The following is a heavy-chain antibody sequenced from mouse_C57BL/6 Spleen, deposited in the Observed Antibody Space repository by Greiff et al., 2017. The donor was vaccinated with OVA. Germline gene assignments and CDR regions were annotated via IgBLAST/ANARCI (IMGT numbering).Heavy chain of an antibody. J-gene: IGHJ3*01. D-gene: IGHD1-1*01. CDR3: TTSNYYGSSSAWFAY. CDR1: GFNIKDYY. CDR2: IDPEDGDT. V-gene: IGHV14-1*01. Sequence: EVKLMESGAELVRPGASVKLSCTASGFNIKDYYMHWVKQRPEQGLEWIGRIDPEDGDTEYAPKFQGKATMTADTSSNTAYLQLSSLTSEDTAVYYCTTSNYYGSSSAWFAYWGQGTLVTVSA.